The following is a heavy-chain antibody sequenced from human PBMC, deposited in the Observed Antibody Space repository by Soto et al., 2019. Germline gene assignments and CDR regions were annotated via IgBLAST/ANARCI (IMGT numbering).Heavy chain of an antibody. D-gene: IGHD6-19*01. Sequence: QVQLQESGPGLVKPSETLSLTCTVSGGSINSYYWSWIRQPPGKGLEWIGSIYYSGSTKYNPSLKSRGTISVDTSKNQFSLNLSSVTAADTAVYYCARRYSSGFDYWGQGTLVTVSS. CDR3: ARRYSSGFDY. CDR2: IYYSGST. J-gene: IGHJ4*02. V-gene: IGHV4-59*08. CDR1: GGSINSYY.